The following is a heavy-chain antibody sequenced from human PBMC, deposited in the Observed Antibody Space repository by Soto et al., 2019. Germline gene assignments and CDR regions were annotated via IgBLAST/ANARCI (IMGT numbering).Heavy chain of an antibody. J-gene: IGHJ6*02. CDR3: ARHTRNTKTYYYYGMDV. CDR2: IDPSDSYT. V-gene: IGHV5-10-1*01. D-gene: IGHD3-3*01. CDR1: GYSFTSYW. Sequence: PGESLKISCKGSGYSFTSYWISWVRQMPGKGLEWMGRIDPSDSYTNYSPSFQGHVTISADKSISTAYLQWGSLKASDTAMYYCARHTRNTKTYYYYGMDVWGQGTTVTVSS.